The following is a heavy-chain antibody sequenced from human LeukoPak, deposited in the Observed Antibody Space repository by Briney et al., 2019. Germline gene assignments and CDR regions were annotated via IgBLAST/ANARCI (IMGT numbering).Heavy chain of an antibody. V-gene: IGHV3-33*01. CDR3: AREYYYDSSGYYPDP. CDR1: GFTFSSYG. CDR2: IWYDGNNK. Sequence: PGGSLRLSCAASGFTFSSYGMHWVRQAPGKGLEWVAVIWYDGNNKYYADSVKGRFTISRDNSKNTLYLQMNSLRAEDTAVYYCAREYYYDSSGYYPDPWGQGTLVTVSS. J-gene: IGHJ5*02. D-gene: IGHD3-22*01.